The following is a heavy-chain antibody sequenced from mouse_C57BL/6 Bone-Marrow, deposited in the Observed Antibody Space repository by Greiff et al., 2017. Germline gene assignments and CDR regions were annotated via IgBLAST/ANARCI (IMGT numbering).Heavy chain of an antibody. J-gene: IGHJ2*01. CDR3: TTGVHY. CDR2: IDPENGDT. Sequence: VHVKQSGAELVRPGASVKLSCTASGFNIKDDYMHWVKQRPEQGLEWIGWIDPENGDTEYASKFQGKATITADTSSNTAYLQLSSLTSEDTAVYYCTTGVHYWGQGTTLTVSS. CDR1: GFNIKDDY. V-gene: IGHV14-4*01.